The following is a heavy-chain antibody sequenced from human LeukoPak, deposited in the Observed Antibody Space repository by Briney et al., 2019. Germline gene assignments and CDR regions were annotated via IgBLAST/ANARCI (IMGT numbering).Heavy chain of an antibody. V-gene: IGHV1-46*01. CDR3: GRGEGGYDILTGYWSYFDY. CDR1: GYTFTSYY. D-gene: IGHD3-9*01. CDR2: INPSGGST. Sequence: ASVKVSCKASGYTFTSYYMHWVRQAPGQGLEWMGIINPSGGSTSYAQKFQGRVTMTRDMSTSTVYMELSSLRSEDTAVYYCGRGEGGYDILTGYWSYFDYWGQGTLVTVSS. J-gene: IGHJ4*02.